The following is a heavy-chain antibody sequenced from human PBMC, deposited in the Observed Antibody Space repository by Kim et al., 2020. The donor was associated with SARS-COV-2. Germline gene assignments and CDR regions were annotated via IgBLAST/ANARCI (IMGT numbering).Heavy chain of an antibody. V-gene: IGHV5-51*01. D-gene: IGHD6-13*01. CDR2: IYPGDSDT. Sequence: GESLKISCKGSGYSFTSYWIGWVRQMPGKGLEWMGIIYPGDSDTRYSPSFQGQVTISADKSISTAYLQWSSLKASDTAMYYCARHGGEGIAAAGTGSLYYGMDVWGQGTTVTVSS. J-gene: IGHJ6*02. CDR1: GYSFTSYW. CDR3: ARHGGEGIAAAGTGSLYYGMDV.